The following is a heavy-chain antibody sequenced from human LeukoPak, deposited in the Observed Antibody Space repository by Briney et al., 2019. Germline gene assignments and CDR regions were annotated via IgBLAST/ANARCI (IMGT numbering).Heavy chain of an antibody. D-gene: IGHD3-22*01. J-gene: IGHJ4*02. Sequence: SETLSLTCTVSGYSINSSYYWSWIRQPPGKGLEWIGYIYYSGSTNYNPSLKSRVTISVDTSKNQFSLKLSSVTAADTAVYYCARVSSLGSGLVDYWGQGTLVTVSS. V-gene: IGHV4-59*01. CDR1: GYSINSSYY. CDR3: ARVSSLGSGLVDY. CDR2: IYYSGST.